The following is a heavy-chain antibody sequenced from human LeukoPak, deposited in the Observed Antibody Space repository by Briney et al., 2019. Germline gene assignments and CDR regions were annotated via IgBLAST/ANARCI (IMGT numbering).Heavy chain of an antibody. D-gene: IGHD6-6*01. CDR1: GFTFSTYW. J-gene: IGHJ4*02. CDR2: IRQDGSKI. V-gene: IGHV3-7*01. Sequence: PGGSLRLSCAASGFTFSTYWMSWVRQAPGKGLEWVANIRQDGSKIYYVDSVKGRFTISRDNAKNTLYLQMNSLRAEDTAVYYCARDFSIAATALWVGYFDYWGQGTLVTVSS. CDR3: ARDFSIAATALWVGYFDY.